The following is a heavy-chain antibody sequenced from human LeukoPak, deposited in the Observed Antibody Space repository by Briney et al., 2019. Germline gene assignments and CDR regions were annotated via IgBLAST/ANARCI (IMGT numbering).Heavy chain of an antibody. Sequence: SETLSLTCTVSGGSISSYYWSWIRQPPGKGLEWIGYIYSSGSTNYNPSLKSRVIISQDTSKSQFSLKLSSVTAADTAVYYCARSFSARMFFDYWGQGSQVTVSS. CDR3: ARSFSARMFFDY. CDR2: IYSSGST. CDR1: GGSISSYY. D-gene: IGHD2/OR15-2a*01. J-gene: IGHJ4*02. V-gene: IGHV4-59*01.